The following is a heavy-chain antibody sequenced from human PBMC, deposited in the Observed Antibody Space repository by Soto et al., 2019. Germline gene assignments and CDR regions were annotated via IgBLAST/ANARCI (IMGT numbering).Heavy chain of an antibody. CDR2: IYYSGST. CDR1: GGSISSSSYY. V-gene: IGHV4-39*01. CDR3: ARRGRGKNFDL. J-gene: IGHJ4*02. Sequence: SETLSLTCTVSGGSISSSSYYWGWIRQPPGKGLEWIGSIYYSGSTYYNPSLKSRVTISVDTSKNQFSLKLSSVTAADTAVYYCARRGRGKNFDLWGQGTLVTVSS.